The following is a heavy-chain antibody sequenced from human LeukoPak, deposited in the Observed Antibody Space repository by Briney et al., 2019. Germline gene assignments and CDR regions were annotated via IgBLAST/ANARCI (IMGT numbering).Heavy chain of an antibody. CDR1: GFTFSNAW. Sequence: PGGSLRLSSAASGFTFSNAWMSWVRQAPGKGLEWVAVIWYDGSNKYYADSVKGRFTISRDNSKNTLYLQMNSLRAEDTAVYYCARDWSGSYYYYGMDVWGQGPRSPSP. CDR3: ARDWSGSYYYYGMDV. CDR2: IWYDGSNK. J-gene: IGHJ6*02. V-gene: IGHV3-33*08. D-gene: IGHD3-3*01.